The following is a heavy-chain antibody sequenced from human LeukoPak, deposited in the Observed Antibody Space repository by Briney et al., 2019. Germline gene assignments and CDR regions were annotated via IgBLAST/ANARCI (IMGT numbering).Heavy chain of an antibody. CDR3: ARGDVLRYFDWFMGGAFDI. D-gene: IGHD3-9*01. CDR1: GGTFSSYA. Sequence: SVTVSCKASGGTFSSYAISWVRQAPGQGLEWMGGIIPIFGTANYAQKFQGRVTITADESTSTAYMELSSLRSEDTAVYYCARGDVLRYFDWFMGGAFDIWGQGTMVTVSS. J-gene: IGHJ3*02. CDR2: IIPIFGTA. V-gene: IGHV1-69*13.